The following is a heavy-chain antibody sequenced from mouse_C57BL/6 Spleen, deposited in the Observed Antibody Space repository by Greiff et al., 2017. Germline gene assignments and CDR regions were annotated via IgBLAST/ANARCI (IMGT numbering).Heavy chain of an antibody. CDR2: ISSGSSTL. CDR1: GFTFSDYG. CDR3: ARGPHYRDD. V-gene: IGHV5-17*01. J-gene: IGHJ2*01. Sequence: EVKVVESGGGLVKPGGSLKLSCAASGFTFSDYGMHWVRQAPEKGLEWVAYISSGSSTLYYADTVKGRFTIPRDNAKNTLFLQMTSLRSEDTAMYYCARGPHYRDDWGQGTTLTVSS.